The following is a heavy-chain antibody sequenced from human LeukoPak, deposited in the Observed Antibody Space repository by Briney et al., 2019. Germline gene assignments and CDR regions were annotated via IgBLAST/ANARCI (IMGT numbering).Heavy chain of an antibody. Sequence: GGCLRLSCAASGFTLSNYSMDWVRQAPGKVLEWVAFFLCFSSYIFYADSLKGRLIISRDNDKNSLYLQMNSLRGDDRAVYYCARELDYGDDGLWGQGRVVTV. D-gene: IGHD4-17*01. J-gene: IGHJ4*02. CDR3: ARELDYGDDGL. V-gene: IGHV3-21*01. CDR2: FLCFSSYI. CDR1: GFTLSNYS.